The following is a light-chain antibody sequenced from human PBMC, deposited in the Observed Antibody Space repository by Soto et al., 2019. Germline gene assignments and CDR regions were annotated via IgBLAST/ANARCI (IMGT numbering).Light chain of an antibody. Sequence: QSVLTQPASVSGSPGQSITISCTGTSSDVGSYNLVSWFQQLPGKVPKLIIYEGTKRPSGVSDRFSGSKSGYTASLTISGLQDEEPAAYYCFSYAGNSVYVFGTGTKVTV. CDR2: EGT. CDR1: SSDVGSYNL. CDR3: FSYAGNSVYV. J-gene: IGLJ1*01. V-gene: IGLV2-23*01.